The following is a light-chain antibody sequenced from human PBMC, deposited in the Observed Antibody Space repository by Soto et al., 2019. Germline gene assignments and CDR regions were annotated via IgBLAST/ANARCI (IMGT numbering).Light chain of an antibody. J-gene: IGLJ2*01. V-gene: IGLV3-21*02. CDR1: DIGTKS. CDR2: DDS. CDR3: HLWDNTRDQPV. Sequence: SYELTQPPSVSVTPGQTARIPCGGNDIGTKSVHWYQQKPDQSPVLVVYDDSDRPSGIPERFSGSNSGNAATLTISRVEAGDEADYYCHLWDNTRDQPVFGGGTKLTVL.